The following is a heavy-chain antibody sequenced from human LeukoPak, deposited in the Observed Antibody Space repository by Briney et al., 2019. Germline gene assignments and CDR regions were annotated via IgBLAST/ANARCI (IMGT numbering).Heavy chain of an antibody. J-gene: IGHJ4*02. CDR3: ARDSYYYDSSGSMGDY. CDR1: GGSISSSSYY. V-gene: IGHV4-39*07. D-gene: IGHD3-22*01. CDR2: IYYSGST. Sequence: SETLSLTCTVSGGSISSSSYYWGWIRQPPGKGLEWIGSIYYSGSTYYNPSLKSRVTISVDTSKNQFSLKLSSVTAADTAVYYCARDSYYYDSSGSMGDYWGQGTLVTVSS.